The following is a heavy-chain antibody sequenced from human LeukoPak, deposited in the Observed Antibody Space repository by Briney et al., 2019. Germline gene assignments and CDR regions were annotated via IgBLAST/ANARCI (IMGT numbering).Heavy chain of an antibody. D-gene: IGHD2-15*01. CDR2: ISGSGGSR. Sequence: GTSLRLSCAASGVTFSKYGMHWVRQAPGKGLEWVSVISGSGGSRHYADFAKGRFTISRDNSKNTLYLQMNSLRAEDAAVYYCAKDIVVVSASGDAFDIWGQGTMVTVSA. CDR1: GVTFSKYG. J-gene: IGHJ3*02. CDR3: AKDIVVVSASGDAFDI. V-gene: IGHV3-23*01.